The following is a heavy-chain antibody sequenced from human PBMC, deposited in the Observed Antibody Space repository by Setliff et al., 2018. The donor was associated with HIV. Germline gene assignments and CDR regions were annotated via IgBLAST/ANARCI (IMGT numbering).Heavy chain of an antibody. D-gene: IGHD6-13*01. J-gene: IGHJ3*02. CDR1: GGTFSSYA. Sequence: SVKVSCKASGGTFSSYAISWVRQAPGQGLEWMGGIIPILGIANYAQKFQGRVTTTADESTSTAYMELSSLRSEDTAVYYCARGESSSWYYNHAFDIWGQGTMVTVS. CDR3: ARGESSSWYYNHAFDI. V-gene: IGHV1-69*10. CDR2: IIPILGIA.